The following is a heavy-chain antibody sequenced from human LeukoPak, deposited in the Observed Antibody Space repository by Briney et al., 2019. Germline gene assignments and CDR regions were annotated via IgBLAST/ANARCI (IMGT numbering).Heavy chain of an antibody. CDR1: GFTFSSYG. Sequence: QPGRSLRLSCAASGFTFSSYGMHWVRQAPGKGLEWVAVIWYDGSNKYYADSVKGRFTISRDNSKNTLYLQMNSLRAEDTAVYYCAKDSADYYDSSGYFRFYYYYYYMDVWGKGTTLTVSS. V-gene: IGHV3-33*06. D-gene: IGHD3-22*01. CDR3: AKDSADYYDSSGYFRFYYYYYYMDV. J-gene: IGHJ6*03. CDR2: IWYDGSNK.